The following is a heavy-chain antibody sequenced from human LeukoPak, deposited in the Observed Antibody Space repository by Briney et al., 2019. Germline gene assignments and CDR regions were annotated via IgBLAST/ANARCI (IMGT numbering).Heavy chain of an antibody. Sequence: SETLSLTCTVSGGSISSGGNYRTWIRQNPGKGLEWIGYINYSGNAYYNPSLKSRVTISVDTSKNQFSLKLSSVTAVDTAVYYCARNELISSNYYYYGMDVWGQGTTVTVSS. V-gene: IGHV4-31*03. CDR1: GGSISSGGNY. CDR2: INYSGNA. J-gene: IGHJ6*02. CDR3: ARNELISSNYYYYGMDV.